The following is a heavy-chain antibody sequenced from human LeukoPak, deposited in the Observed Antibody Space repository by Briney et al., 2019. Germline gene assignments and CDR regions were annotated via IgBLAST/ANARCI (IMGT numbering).Heavy chain of an antibody. J-gene: IGHJ4*02. D-gene: IGHD2-2*01. CDR2: IYYSGST. V-gene: IGHV4-31*03. Sequence: TLSLTCTVSGGSISSGGYYWSWIRQHPGKGLEWIGYIYYSGSTYYNPSLKSRVTISVDTSKNQFSLKLSSVTAADTAVYYCARGKVPHDFDYWGQGTLVTVSS. CDR1: GGSISSGGYY. CDR3: ARGKVPHDFDY.